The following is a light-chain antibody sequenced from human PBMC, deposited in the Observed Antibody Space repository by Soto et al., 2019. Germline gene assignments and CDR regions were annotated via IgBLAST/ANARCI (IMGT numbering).Light chain of an antibody. J-gene: IGKJ3*01. V-gene: IGKV1-39*01. CDR1: QSISSY. Sequence: DIQMTQSPSSLSASVGDRVTITCRASQSISSYLNWYQQKPWKAPKLLIYAASSLQSGVPSRFSGSGSGTDFTLTISSLQPEDFETYYCQQRYSPPLGFGPGTKVDIK. CDR2: AAS. CDR3: QQRYSPPLG.